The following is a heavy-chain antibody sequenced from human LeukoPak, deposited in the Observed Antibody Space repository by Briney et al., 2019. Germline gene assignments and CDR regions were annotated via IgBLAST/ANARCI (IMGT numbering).Heavy chain of an antibody. CDR2: INHSGST. V-gene: IGHV4-34*01. CDR3: ARGRYYDSSGYYSKRPIDY. CDR1: GGSFSGYY. J-gene: IGHJ4*02. D-gene: IGHD3-22*01. Sequence: PSETLSLTCAVYGGSFSGYYWSWIRQPPGKGLEWIGEINHSGSTNYNPSLKSRVTISVDTSKNQFSLKLSSVTAADTAVYYCARGRYYDSSGYYSKRPIDYWGRGTLVTVSS.